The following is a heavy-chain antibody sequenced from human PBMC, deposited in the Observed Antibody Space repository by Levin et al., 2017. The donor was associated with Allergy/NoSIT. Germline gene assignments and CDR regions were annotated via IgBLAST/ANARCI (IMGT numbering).Heavy chain of an antibody. V-gene: IGHV3-30*18. D-gene: IGHD2-15*01. CDR1: GFTFSSYG. Sequence: AGGSLRLSCEASGFTFSSYGMHWVRQAPGKGLEWVAVISYDGTNEDYADSVKGRFIISRDNSKNTLDLQMYSLTAEDTAVYYCAKARTRIQSPFDYWGQGTLVTVSS. CDR3: AKARTRIQSPFDY. CDR2: ISYDGTNE. J-gene: IGHJ4*02.